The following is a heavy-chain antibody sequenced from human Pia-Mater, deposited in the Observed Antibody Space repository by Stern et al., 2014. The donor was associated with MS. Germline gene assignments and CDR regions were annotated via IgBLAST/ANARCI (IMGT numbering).Heavy chain of an antibody. V-gene: IGHV3-23*04. CDR1: GFTFSSYA. D-gene: IGHD6-19*01. CDR3: AKVYGSGPFDY. J-gene: IGHJ4*02. CDR2: IRGSDGST. Sequence: EVQLVESGGTLVQPGGPLRLAWAASGFTFSSYAMSWVRQAPGKGPAWVPVIRGSDGSTFYAGPRKGRVTIPRDNSQNTPFLQMNSLRAEDTAVYYCAKVYGSGPFDYWGQGTLVTVSS.